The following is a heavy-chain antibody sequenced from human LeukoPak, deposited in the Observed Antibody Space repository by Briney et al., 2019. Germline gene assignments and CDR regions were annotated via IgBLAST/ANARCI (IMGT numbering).Heavy chain of an antibody. CDR1: GYSISSGYY. J-gene: IGHJ5*02. V-gene: IGHV4-38-2*02. D-gene: IGHD3-10*01. CDR2: IYHSGST. Sequence: SETLSLTCTVSGYSISSGYYWGWIRQPPGKGLEWIGSIYHSGSTYYNPSLKSRVTISVDTSKNQFSLKLSSVTAADTAVYYCARLYYYGSGSRFYWLDPWGQGTLVTVSS. CDR3: ARLYYYGSGSRFYWLDP.